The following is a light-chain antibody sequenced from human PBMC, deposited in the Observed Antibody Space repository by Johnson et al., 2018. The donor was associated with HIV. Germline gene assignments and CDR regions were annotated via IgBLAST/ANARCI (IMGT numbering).Light chain of an antibody. CDR1: TSNVGNNF. CDR2: DNT. CDR3: GTWDNSLTAYV. V-gene: IGLV1-51*01. Sequence: QAALTQPPSVSAAPGQDVIISCSGSTSNVGNNFVSCYQQFPGGAPKLLIYDNTKRPSGIPDRFSGSKSDASATPAITGLQTGDEADYYCGTWDNSLTAYVFGTGTRFTV. J-gene: IGLJ1*01.